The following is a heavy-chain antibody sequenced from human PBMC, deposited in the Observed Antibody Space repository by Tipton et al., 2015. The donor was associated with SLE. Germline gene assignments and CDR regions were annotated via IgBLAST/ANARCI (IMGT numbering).Heavy chain of an antibody. CDR2: INPSGGGT. Sequence: QVQLVQSGAEVKKPGASVKVSCKASGYTFTSYGISWVRQAPGQGLEWMGVINPSGGGTNYAQKLQGRVTMTRDMSTPTVYMELSSLTSDDTALYYCARGPVAGNLDYWGQGTLVTVSS. V-gene: IGHV1-46*01. J-gene: IGHJ4*02. CDR1: GYTFTSYG. D-gene: IGHD6-19*01. CDR3: ARGPVAGNLDY.